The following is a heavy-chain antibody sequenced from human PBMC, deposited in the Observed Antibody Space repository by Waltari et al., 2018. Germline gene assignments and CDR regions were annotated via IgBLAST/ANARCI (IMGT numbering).Heavy chain of an antibody. D-gene: IGHD2-15*01. CDR2: IYYSGST. CDR1: GGSISSYY. V-gene: IGHV4-59*01. CDR3: ARGGRNCSGGSCYAN. J-gene: IGHJ4*02. Sequence: QVQLQESGPGLVKPSETLSLTCTVSGGSISSYYWSWIRQPPGKGLEWIGYIYYSGSTNYNPSLKSRVTISVDTSKNQFSLKLSSVTAADTAVYYCARGGRNCSGGSCYANWGQGTLVTVSS.